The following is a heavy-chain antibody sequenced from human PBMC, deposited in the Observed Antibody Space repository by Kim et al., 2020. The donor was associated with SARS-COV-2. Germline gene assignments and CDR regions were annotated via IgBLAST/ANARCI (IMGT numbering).Heavy chain of an antibody. CDR3: ASVLFGGELLHRWFYP. D-gene: IGHD1-26*01. V-gene: IGHV4-59*01. CDR1: GGSISSYY. CDR2: IYYSGST. Sequence: SETLSLTCTVSGGSISSYYWSWIRQPPGKGLEWIGYIYYSGSTNYNPSLTSRVTISVDTSKNQFSLKLSSVTAADTAVYYCASVLFGGELLHRWFYPWG. J-gene: IGHJ5*02.